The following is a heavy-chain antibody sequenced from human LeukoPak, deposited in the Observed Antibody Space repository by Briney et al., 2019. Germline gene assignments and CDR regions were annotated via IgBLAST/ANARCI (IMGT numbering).Heavy chain of an antibody. V-gene: IGHV4-39*07. Sequence: SETLSLTCTVSGVSISSSNSYWGWIRQPPGKGLEWIGSIYYSGNTYYNASLKSQVSISIDTSKNQFSLKLSSVTAADTAVYYCARVPTHIVVVTAPLFDYWGQGTLVTVSS. D-gene: IGHD2-21*02. J-gene: IGHJ4*02. CDR3: ARVPTHIVVVTAPLFDY. CDR2: IYYSGNT. CDR1: GVSISSSNSY.